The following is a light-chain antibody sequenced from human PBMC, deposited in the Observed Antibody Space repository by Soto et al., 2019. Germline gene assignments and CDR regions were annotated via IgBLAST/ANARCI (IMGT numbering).Light chain of an antibody. V-gene: IGKV1-12*01. J-gene: IGKJ5*01. CDR3: QQADSFPIT. CDR2: AAF. CDR1: EDINSR. Sequence: DIQMTQSAASVSASLGDRVTISCRASEDINSRLAWYQQKPGNAPKLLIYAAFILQSGVPSRFSGYGYGTDFTLSISSLQTEDFATYYCQQADSFPITFGQGTRLEIK.